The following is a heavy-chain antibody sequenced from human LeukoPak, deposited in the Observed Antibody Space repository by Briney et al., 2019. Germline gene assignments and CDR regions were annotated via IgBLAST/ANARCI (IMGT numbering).Heavy chain of an antibody. CDR3: ARKVGASDY. CDR1: GGXVTSGNYY. CDR2: VSYSGGT. Sequence: SETLSLTCTVSGGXVTSGNYYWSWIRKPPGKGLEWIGYVSYSGGTLYNPSLKSRVTISLNTSKNQFSLKLNSVTAADTAVYYCARKVGASDYWGQGTLVTVSS. J-gene: IGHJ4*02. V-gene: IGHV4-61*01. D-gene: IGHD1-26*01.